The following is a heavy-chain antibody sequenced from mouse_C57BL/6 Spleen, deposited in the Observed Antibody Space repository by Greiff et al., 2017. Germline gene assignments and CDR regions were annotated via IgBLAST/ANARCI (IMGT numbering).Heavy chain of an antibody. CDR1: GYTFTDYN. CDR3: ARGNHGGYAMDY. D-gene: IGHD2-1*01. J-gene: IGHJ4*01. Sequence: EVKLQQSGPELVKPGASVKMSCKASGYTFTDYNMHWVKQSHGKSLEWIGYINPNNGGTSYNQKFKGKATLTVNKSSSTAYMELRSLTSEDSAVYYCARGNHGGYAMDYWGQGTSVTVSS. CDR2: INPNNGGT. V-gene: IGHV1-22*01.